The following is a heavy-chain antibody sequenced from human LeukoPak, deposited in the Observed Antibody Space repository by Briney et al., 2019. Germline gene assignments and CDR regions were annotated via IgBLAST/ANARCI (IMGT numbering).Heavy chain of an antibody. CDR2: ITSGGGTT. Sequence: GGSLRLSCAASGFTFSNYAMSWVRQAPGKALEWVSAITSGGGTTYYAGSVKGRFTISRDNSKNTLYLQMNSLRAEDTAVYYCAKPHLWDCTGGSCYYFDYWGQGTLVTV. V-gene: IGHV3-23*01. CDR1: GFTFSNYA. CDR3: AKPHLWDCTGGSCYYFDY. D-gene: IGHD2-15*01. J-gene: IGHJ4*02.